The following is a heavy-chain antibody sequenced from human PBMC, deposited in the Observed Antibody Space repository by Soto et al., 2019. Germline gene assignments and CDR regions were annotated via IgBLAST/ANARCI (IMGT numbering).Heavy chain of an antibody. CDR1: GFTFSRYP. D-gene: IGHD4-17*01. V-gene: IGHV3-30*04. J-gene: IGHJ4*02. CDR2: VSNDGSNI. Sequence: GGSLRLSCAAFGFTFSRYPMHWVRQAPGKGLEWVACVSNDGSNIQYADSVKGRLTVSRDDSKSTLYLQMNNLGAEDTAEYFCAREETHTAPLLXWGQGTLVTVSX. CDR3: AREETHTAPLLX.